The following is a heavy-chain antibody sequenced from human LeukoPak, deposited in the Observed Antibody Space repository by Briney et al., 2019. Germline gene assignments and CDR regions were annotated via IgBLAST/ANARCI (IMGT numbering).Heavy chain of an antibody. CDR3: ARSEYYHYYGLDV. V-gene: IGHV3-13*04. Sequence: GGSLRLSCAASGFTFSSYDMHWVRQTTGKGLEWVSAIGTADDTFYPDSVKGRFTISRDDAKNSLYLQMNNLRVGDTAVYYCARSEYYHYYGLDVWGQGTTVTVSS. CDR2: IGTADDT. J-gene: IGHJ6*02. CDR1: GFTFSSYD.